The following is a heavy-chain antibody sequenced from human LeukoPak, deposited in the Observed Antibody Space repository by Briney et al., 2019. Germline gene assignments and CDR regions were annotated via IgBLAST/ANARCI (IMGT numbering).Heavy chain of an antibody. CDR2: ITNSGNSK. Sequence: GGSLRLSCAASEFTFSSYSMNWVRQAPGKGLEWVSYITNSGNSKSYADSVKGRFTISRDNTKNSLYLQMNGLRAEDTAVYYCARLDCSRTSCYFDYWGQGTLVTVSS. V-gene: IGHV3-48*01. J-gene: IGHJ4*02. CDR3: ARLDCSRTSCYFDY. D-gene: IGHD2-2*01. CDR1: EFTFSSYS.